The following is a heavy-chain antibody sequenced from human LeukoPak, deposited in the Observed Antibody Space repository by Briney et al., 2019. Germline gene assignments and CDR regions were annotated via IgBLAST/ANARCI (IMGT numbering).Heavy chain of an antibody. D-gene: IGHD3-3*02. J-gene: IGHJ4*02. V-gene: IGHV3-23*01. CDR1: GFTFSSYA. CDR3: AKAQHLDPGEAFDY. CDR2: ISGSGGST. Sequence: PGGSLRLSCAASGFTFSSYAMGWVRQAPGKGLEWVSAISGSGGSTYYADSVKGRFTISRDNSKNTLYLQMNSLRAEDTAVYYCAKAQHLDPGEAFDYWGQGTLVTVSS.